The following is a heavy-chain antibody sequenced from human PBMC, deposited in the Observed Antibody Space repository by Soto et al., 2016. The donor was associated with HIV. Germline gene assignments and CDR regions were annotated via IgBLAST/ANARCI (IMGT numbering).Heavy chain of an antibody. CDR2: IWYDGSNK. V-gene: IGHV3-33*01. Sequence: VQLVESGGGVVQPGRSLRLSCAASGFTFSSYGMHWVRQAPGKGLEWVAVIWYDGSNKYYADSVKGRFTISRDNSKNTLYLQMNSLRAEDTAVYYCARDRGDYYDSSGYLLGWFDPWGQGTLVTVSS. J-gene: IGHJ5*02. D-gene: IGHD3-22*01. CDR1: GFTFSSYG. CDR3: ARDRGDYYDSSGYLLGWFDP.